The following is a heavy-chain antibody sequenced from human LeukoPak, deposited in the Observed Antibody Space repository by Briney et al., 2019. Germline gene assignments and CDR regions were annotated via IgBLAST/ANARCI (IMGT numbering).Heavy chain of an antibody. V-gene: IGHV4-39*01. CDR3: ARRRYYDGSGYLE. CDR1: GDSVSRSDSY. J-gene: IGHJ1*01. Sequence: SETLSLTCSVSGDSVSRSDSYWDWIRQPPGKGLEWIGTIYYSGRTYYSPSLEGRVTMSVDPSNNQFSLGLRSVTAADTAIYYCARRRYYDGSGYLEWGQGTLLSVSS. D-gene: IGHD3-22*01. CDR2: IYYSGRT.